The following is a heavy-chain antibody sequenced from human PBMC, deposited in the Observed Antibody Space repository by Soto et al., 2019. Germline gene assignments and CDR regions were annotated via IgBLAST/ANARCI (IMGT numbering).Heavy chain of an antibody. CDR1: GLTFSDYA. V-gene: IGHV3-23*01. CDR3: AKDAISMVRRTNNWFDP. CDR2: ISRSFTAA. J-gene: IGHJ5*02. D-gene: IGHD3-10*01. Sequence: PGGSLRLSRAASGLTFSDYAMCWIRQAKGKGLERVAGISRSFTAANYAETVKGRFTITADNSKSTVYLQMSSLRAEDTAVYYCAKDAISMVRRTNNWFDPWGQGTLVTVSS.